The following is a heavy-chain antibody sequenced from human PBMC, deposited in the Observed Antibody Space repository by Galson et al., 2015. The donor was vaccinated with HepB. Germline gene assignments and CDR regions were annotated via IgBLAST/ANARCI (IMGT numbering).Heavy chain of an antibody. CDR1: GYTFAGYY. Sequence: SVKVSCKASGYTFAGYYLHWVRQAPGQGLEWMGWINPNNGGTNYAQKFQGRVTMTGDASISTVYVELSRLGSDDTAVYYCARDANPRTIYYYYYYLDVWGKGTTVTVSS. V-gene: IGHV1-2*02. D-gene: IGHD3-3*01. CDR2: INPNNGGT. CDR3: ARDANPRTIYYYYYYLDV. J-gene: IGHJ6*03.